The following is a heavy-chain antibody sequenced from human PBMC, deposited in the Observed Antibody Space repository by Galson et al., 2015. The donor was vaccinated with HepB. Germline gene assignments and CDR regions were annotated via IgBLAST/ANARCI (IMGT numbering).Heavy chain of an antibody. D-gene: IGHD3-22*01. CDR1: GFTFSSYS. CDR3: AREDYYDSSGYYPD. Sequence: SLRLSCAASGFTFSSYSMNWVRQAPGKGLEWVSSISRSSTYIYYADSVKGRFTISRDNAENSLYLQMNSLRAEDTAVYYCAREDYYDSSGYYPDWGQGTLVTVSS. J-gene: IGHJ4*02. V-gene: IGHV3-21*01. CDR2: ISRSSTYI.